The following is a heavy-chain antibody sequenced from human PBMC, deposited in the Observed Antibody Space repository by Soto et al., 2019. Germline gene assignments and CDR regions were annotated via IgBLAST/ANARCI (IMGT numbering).Heavy chain of an antibody. CDR3: ARSLRYFDWLPYDY. V-gene: IGHV4-59*08. CDR2: IYYSGST. D-gene: IGHD3-9*01. CDR1: GGSISSYY. Sequence: SETLSLTCTVSGGSISSYYWCWIRQPPGKGLEWIGYIYYSGSTNYNPSLKSRVTISVDTSKNQFSPKLSSVTAAVTAVYYCARSLRYFDWLPYDYWGQGTLVT. J-gene: IGHJ4*02.